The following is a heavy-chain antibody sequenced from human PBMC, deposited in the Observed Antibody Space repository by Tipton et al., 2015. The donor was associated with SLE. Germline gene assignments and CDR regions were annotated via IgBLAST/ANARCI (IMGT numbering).Heavy chain of an antibody. V-gene: IGHV4-59*12. Sequence: TLSLTCTVSGGSISSYYWSWIRQPPGKGLEWIGYIYYSGSTNYNPSLKSRVTISVDTSKNQFSLKLSSVTAADTAVYYCARGTGPLIVSYAPHAFDIWGQGTMVTVSS. D-gene: IGHD3-22*01. CDR2: IYYSGST. CDR1: GGSISSYY. CDR3: ARGTGPLIVSYAPHAFDI. J-gene: IGHJ3*02.